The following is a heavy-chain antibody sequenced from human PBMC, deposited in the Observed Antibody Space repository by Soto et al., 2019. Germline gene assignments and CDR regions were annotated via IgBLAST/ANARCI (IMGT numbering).Heavy chain of an antibody. J-gene: IGHJ3*01. CDR3: AAVITIWSLDF. CDR2: IQQDESEI. D-gene: IGHD3-3*01. CDR1: GFTFSNFW. V-gene: IGHV3-7*01. Sequence: EVQLVESGGGLVQPGGSLRLSCAASGFTFSNFWMSWVRQTPGKGLEWVAKIQQDESEIYYAGSVRGRFTISRDNAKNSLYLQMNSLRIEDTSVYYCAAVITIWSLDFWGPGTMVTVSS.